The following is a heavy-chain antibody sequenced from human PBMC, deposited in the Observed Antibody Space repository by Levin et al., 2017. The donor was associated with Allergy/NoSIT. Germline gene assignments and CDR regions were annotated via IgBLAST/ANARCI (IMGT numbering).Heavy chain of an antibody. D-gene: IGHD4-17*01. J-gene: IGHJ4*02. Sequence: SETLSLTCTVSGGSISSSSYYWGWIRQPPGKGLEWIGSIYYSGSTYYNPSLKSRVTISVDTSKNQFSLKLSSVTAADTAVYYCAPMRGHGDYEAYWGQGTLVTVSS. CDR3: APMRGHGDYEAY. V-gene: IGHV4-39*01. CDR2: IYYSGST. CDR1: GGSISSSSYY.